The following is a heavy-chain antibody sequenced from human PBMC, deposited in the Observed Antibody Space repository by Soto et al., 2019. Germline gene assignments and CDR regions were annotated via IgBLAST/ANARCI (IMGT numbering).Heavy chain of an antibody. CDR2: IWYDGSKK. V-gene: IGHV3-33*01. Sequence: GGSLRLSCAASEFTFNKYGMHWVRQAPGRGLEWVAVIWYDGSKKYYADSVKGRFTISRDDSKNILYLQMNSLRAEDTAVYYCARDHSGYYFDYWGQGTLVTVSS. CDR3: ARDHSGYYFDY. J-gene: IGHJ4*02. D-gene: IGHD5-12*01. CDR1: EFTFNKYG.